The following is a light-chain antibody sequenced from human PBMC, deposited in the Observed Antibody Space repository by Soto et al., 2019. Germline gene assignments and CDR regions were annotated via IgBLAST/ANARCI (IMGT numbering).Light chain of an antibody. J-gene: IGKJ5*01. CDR3: QQYDSLPIT. Sequence: DIQMTQSPSSLSASVGDRVTITCQASQDISNYLNWYQQEPGKAPKFLIYDASNLETGVPSRFSGSGSGTYFTFTISSLQPEDIATYYCQQYDSLPITFGQGTRLDIK. CDR1: QDISNY. CDR2: DAS. V-gene: IGKV1-33*01.